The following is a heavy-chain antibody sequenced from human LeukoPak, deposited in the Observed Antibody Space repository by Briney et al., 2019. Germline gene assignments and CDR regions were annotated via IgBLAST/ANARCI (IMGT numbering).Heavy chain of an antibody. CDR3: AKDYRNIYYFDY. CDR1: GFPFSSYG. J-gene: IGHJ4*02. Sequence: GGSLRLSCAASGFPFSSYGMHWVRQAPGKGLEWVAFIRYDGSNKYYADAEKGRFTISRDNSKNTLYLQMNSLRAEDTAVYYCAKDYRNIYYFDYWGQGTLVTVSS. CDR2: IRYDGSNK. D-gene: IGHD3-16*02. V-gene: IGHV3-30*02.